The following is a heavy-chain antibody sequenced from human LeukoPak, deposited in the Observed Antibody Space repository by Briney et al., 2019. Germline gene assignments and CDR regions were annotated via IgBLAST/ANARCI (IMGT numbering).Heavy chain of an antibody. D-gene: IGHD6-19*01. V-gene: IGHV1-3*01. CDR3: ARVRIAVAGPLDDAFDI. Sequence: GASVKVSCKASGYTFTSYAMHWVRQAPGQRLEWMGWINAGNGNTKYSQKFQGRVTITRDTSASTAYMELSSLRSEDTAVYYCARVRIAVAGPLDDAFDIWGQGTMVTVSS. J-gene: IGHJ3*02. CDR2: INAGNGNT. CDR1: GYTFTSYA.